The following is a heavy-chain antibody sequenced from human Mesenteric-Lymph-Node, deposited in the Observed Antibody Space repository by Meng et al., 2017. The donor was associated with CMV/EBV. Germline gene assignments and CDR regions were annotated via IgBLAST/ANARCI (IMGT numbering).Heavy chain of an antibody. CDR3: ARGSGSYDILTPPGRFDP. CDR1: GGSISSGGNY. D-gene: IGHD3-9*01. Sequence: SETLSLTCTVSGGSISSGGNYWSWIRQHPGKGLEWIGYIYYSGSTYYNPSLKSRVTMSIDTSNNQFSLKLNSVTAADTAVYYCARGSGSYDILTPPGRFDPWGQGTLVTVSS. J-gene: IGHJ5*01. V-gene: IGHV4-31*03. CDR2: IYYSGST.